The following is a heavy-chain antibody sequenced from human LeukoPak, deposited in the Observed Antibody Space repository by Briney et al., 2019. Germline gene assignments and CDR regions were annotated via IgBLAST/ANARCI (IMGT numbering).Heavy chain of an antibody. V-gene: IGHV3-9*03. CDR2: ISWNSGSI. Sequence: SLRLSCAASGFTFDDYAMHWVRQAPGKGLEWVSGISWNSGSIGYADSVKGRFTVSRDNAKNSLYLQMNSLRAEDMALYYCAKDIGAPYYYGSGSGMDVWGKGTTVTVSS. J-gene: IGHJ6*04. D-gene: IGHD3-10*01. CDR1: GFTFDDYA. CDR3: AKDIGAPYYYGSGSGMDV.